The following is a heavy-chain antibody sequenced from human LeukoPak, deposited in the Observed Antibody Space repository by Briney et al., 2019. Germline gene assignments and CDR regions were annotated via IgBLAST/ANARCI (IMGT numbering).Heavy chain of an antibody. D-gene: IGHD1-26*01. Sequence: GGSLRLSCAASGFTFRTYWMSWIRQAPGKEPEWMADINQDGSEEYYLQSVRGRFTVSRDNAQNAVFLQMTNLRADDTAVYYCARWKMELQRNAFDFWGQGTVVTVSS. J-gene: IGHJ3*01. CDR1: GFTFRTYW. CDR2: INQDGSEE. V-gene: IGHV3-7*01. CDR3: ARWKMELQRNAFDF.